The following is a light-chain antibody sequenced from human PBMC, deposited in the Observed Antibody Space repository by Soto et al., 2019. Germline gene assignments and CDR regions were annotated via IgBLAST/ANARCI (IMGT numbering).Light chain of an antibody. V-gene: IGKV1-5*01. Sequence: DIQMTQSPSTLSGSVGDRVTLTCRASQTISSWLAWYQQKPGKAPKLLIYDVSSLESGVPSRFSGSGSGTEFTLTISSLQPDDFATYYCQQSNTFWTFGQGTKVDIK. CDR3: QQSNTFWT. J-gene: IGKJ1*01. CDR2: DVS. CDR1: QTISSW.